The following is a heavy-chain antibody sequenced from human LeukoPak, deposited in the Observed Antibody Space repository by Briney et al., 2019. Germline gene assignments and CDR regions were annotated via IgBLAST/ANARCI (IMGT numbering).Heavy chain of an antibody. Sequence: PSETLSLTCTVSGGSISSYYWSWIRQPAGKGLEWIGRIYTSGSTNYNPFLKSRVTMSVDTSKNQFSLKLSSVTAADTAVYYCARAPRDGTNNWFDPWGQGTLVTVSS. J-gene: IGHJ5*02. V-gene: IGHV4-4*07. CDR1: GGSISSYY. CDR2: IYTSGST. CDR3: ARAPRDGTNNWFDP.